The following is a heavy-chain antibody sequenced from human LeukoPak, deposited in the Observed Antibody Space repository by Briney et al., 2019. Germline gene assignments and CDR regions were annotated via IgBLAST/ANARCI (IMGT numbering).Heavy chain of an antibody. CDR1: GYPFTKWE. Sequence: ASVKVSCKSSGYPFTKWEINWVRQAAGQGLEWLGWVHPDNGNTYYAQRFRGRVNMSRDTSTTTAYMELSGLRSNATAVYFCATGPRNDPWGQGTLVTDSS. CDR2: VHPDNGNT. D-gene: IGHD1-14*01. V-gene: IGHV1-8*01. J-gene: IGHJ5*02. CDR3: ATGPRNDP.